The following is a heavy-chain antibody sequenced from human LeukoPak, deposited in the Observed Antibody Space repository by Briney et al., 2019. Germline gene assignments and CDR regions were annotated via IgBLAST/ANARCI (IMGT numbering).Heavy chain of an antibody. J-gene: IGHJ4*02. D-gene: IGHD2-15*01. Sequence: SKTLSFTCTVSGGSISSHYWSWIRQPPGKGLEWIGYIYYSGSTNYNPSLKSRVTISVDTSKNQFSLKLSSVTAADTAVYYCARGSGMVDYWGQGTLVTVSS. CDR3: ARGSGMVDY. V-gene: IGHV4-59*11. CDR2: IYYSGST. CDR1: GGSISSHY.